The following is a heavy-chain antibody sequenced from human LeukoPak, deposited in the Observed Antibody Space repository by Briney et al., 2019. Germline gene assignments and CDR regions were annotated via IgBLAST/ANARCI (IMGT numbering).Heavy chain of an antibody. V-gene: IGHV3-11*05. J-gene: IGHJ4*02. Sequence: SLRLSCAASGFTFSDYYMSWISQAPGKGMEWDSYISSSSSYTNYADSGKGRFTISRDNAKNSPYLQMNSLRAEDTAVYYCARDPLGTVTTTGTLFDYWGQGTLVTVSS. CDR3: ARDPLGTVTTTGTLFDY. CDR1: GFTFSDYY. CDR2: ISSSSSYT. D-gene: IGHD4-17*01.